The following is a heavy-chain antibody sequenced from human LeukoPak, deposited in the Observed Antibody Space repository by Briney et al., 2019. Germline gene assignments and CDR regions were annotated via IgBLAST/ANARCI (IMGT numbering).Heavy chain of an antibody. D-gene: IGHD2-15*01. CDR1: GFTFSSYG. V-gene: IGHV3-33*06. CDR3: AKDRGGGGSCIDY. CDR2: IWYDGGNK. J-gene: IGHJ4*02. Sequence: GGSLRLSCTASGFTFSSYGMHWVRQAPGKGLEWVAVIWYDGGNKYYADSVKGRLTISRDNSKNTLYLQMNSLRAEDTAVYYCAKDRGGGGSCIDYWGQGTLVTVSS.